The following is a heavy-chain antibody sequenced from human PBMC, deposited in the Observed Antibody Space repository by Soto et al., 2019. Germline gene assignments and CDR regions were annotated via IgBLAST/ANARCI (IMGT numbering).Heavy chain of an antibody. Sequence: GESLKISCRASGYSFTDYWIGWVRQTPGKGLEWMGIIFPGDSETRYSPSFQGQVTISADESINTAYLHWSSLEPSDTALYYCARHNLGITGYSYEDIWGQGTLVTV. CDR1: GYSFTDYW. D-gene: IGHD5-18*01. CDR3: ARHNLGITGYSYEDI. J-gene: IGHJ1*01. CDR2: IFPGDSET. V-gene: IGHV5-51*01.